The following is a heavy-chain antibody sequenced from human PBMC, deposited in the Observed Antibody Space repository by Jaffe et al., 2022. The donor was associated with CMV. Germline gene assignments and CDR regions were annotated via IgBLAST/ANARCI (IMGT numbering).Heavy chain of an antibody. D-gene: IGHD1-1*01. CDR1: GGSVSSGSYY. Sequence: QVQLQESGPGLVKPSETLSLTCTVSGGSVSSGSYYWSWIRQPPGKGLEWIGYIYYSGSTNYNPSLKSRVTISVDTSKNQFSLKLSSVTAADTAVYYCARDLRGLEPTGYGMDVWGQGTTVTVSS. J-gene: IGHJ6*02. CDR2: IYYSGST. V-gene: IGHV4-61*01. CDR3: ARDLRGLEPTGYGMDV.